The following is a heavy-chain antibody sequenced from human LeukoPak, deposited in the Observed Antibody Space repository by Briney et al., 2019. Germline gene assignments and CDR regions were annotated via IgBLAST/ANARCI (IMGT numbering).Heavy chain of an antibody. Sequence: GGSLRLSCAAPGFTFSSYGMHWVRQAPGKGLEWVAFIRYDGSNKYYADSVKGRFTISRDNSKNTLYLQMNSLRAEDTAVYYCAKDLMVYAIQGAFDIWGQGTMVTVSS. J-gene: IGHJ3*02. D-gene: IGHD2-8*01. CDR2: IRYDGSNK. CDR3: AKDLMVYAIQGAFDI. V-gene: IGHV3-30*02. CDR1: GFTFSSYG.